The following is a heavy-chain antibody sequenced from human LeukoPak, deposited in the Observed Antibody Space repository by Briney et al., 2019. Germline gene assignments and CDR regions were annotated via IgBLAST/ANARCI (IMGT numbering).Heavy chain of an antibody. CDR2: IIPIFGTA. J-gene: IGHJ4*02. CDR1: GGTFSSYA. D-gene: IGHD6-13*01. V-gene: IGHV1-69*13. Sequence: SEKVSCKASGGTFSSYAISWVRQAPGQGLEWMGGIIPIFGTANYAQKFQGRVTITADESTSTAYMELSSLRSEDTAVYYCARAPSKSLAAAGLYYFDYWGQGTLVTVSS. CDR3: ARAPSKSLAAAGLYYFDY.